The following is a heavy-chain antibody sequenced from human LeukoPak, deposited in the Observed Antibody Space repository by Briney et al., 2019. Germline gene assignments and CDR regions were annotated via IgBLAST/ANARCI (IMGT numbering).Heavy chain of an antibody. D-gene: IGHD2-2*01. CDR3: AREGYCSSTSCYDGAFDI. V-gene: IGHV3-66*01. J-gene: IGHJ3*02. CDR1: GFTVSSNY. CDR2: IYSGGST. Sequence: PGGSLRLSCAASGFTVSSNYMSWVRQAPGKGLEWVSVIYSGGSTYYADSVKGRFTISRDNAKNSLYLQINSLRAEDTAVYYCAREGYCSSTSCYDGAFDIWGQGTMVTVSS.